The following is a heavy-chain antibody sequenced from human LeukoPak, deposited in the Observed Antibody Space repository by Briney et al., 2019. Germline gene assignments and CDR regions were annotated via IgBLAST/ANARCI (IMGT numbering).Heavy chain of an antibody. Sequence: SETLSLTCTVSGGSISSYYWSWIRQPAGKGLEWIGRIYTSGSTNYNPSLKSRVTMSVDTSKNQFSLKLSSVTAADTAVYYCARDTWVYCSSTSCYGLDYWGQGTLVTVSS. D-gene: IGHD2-2*01. CDR3: ARDTWVYCSSTSCYGLDY. CDR1: GGSISSYY. V-gene: IGHV4-4*07. CDR2: IYTSGST. J-gene: IGHJ4*02.